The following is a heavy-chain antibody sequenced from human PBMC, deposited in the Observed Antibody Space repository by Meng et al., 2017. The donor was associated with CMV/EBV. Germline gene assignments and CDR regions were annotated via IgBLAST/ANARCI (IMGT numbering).Heavy chain of an antibody. D-gene: IGHD1-1*01. Sequence: GKGSGYSFTSYWVSWVRQMPGKGLEWMGRIDPSDSYTNYSPSFQGHVTISADKSISTAYLQWSSLKASDTAMYYCARHRPNWNRDYWGQGTLVTVSS. CDR1: GYSFTSYW. V-gene: IGHV5-10-1*01. CDR3: ARHRPNWNRDY. J-gene: IGHJ4*02. CDR2: IDPSDSYT.